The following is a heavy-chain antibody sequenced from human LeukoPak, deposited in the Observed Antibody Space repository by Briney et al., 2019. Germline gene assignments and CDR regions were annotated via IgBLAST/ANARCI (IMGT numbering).Heavy chain of an antibody. CDR1: GSTFSSFG. CDR3: ASRSTYYYDSSGYRAPPPFDY. CDR2: ISGSGGRT. D-gene: IGHD3-22*01. Sequence: GGSLRLSRAASGSTFSSFGMSWVRQAPGKGREWVSAISGSGGRTYYADSVKGRFTISRDNSKNTLNLQMNSLRAEDTAVYYCASRSTYYYDSSGYRAPPPFDYCGQGTLVTVSS. V-gene: IGHV3-23*01. J-gene: IGHJ4*02.